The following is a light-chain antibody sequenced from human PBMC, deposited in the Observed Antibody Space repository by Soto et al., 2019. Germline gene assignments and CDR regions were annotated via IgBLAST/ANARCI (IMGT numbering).Light chain of an antibody. CDR2: RNN. CDR3: TAWDDTLRGPL. V-gene: IGLV1-47*01. J-gene: IGLJ2*01. Sequence: QSVLTQPPSASGTPGQRVTISCPGSSSNIGSNYVYWYQQLPGTAPKLLIYRNNQRPSGVPDRFSGSKSGPSASLAISGVRSEDEADYYCTAWDDTLRGPLFGGGTKVTVL. CDR1: SSNIGSNY.